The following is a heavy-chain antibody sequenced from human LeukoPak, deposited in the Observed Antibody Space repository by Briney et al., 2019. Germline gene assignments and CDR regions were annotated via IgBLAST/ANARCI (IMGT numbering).Heavy chain of an antibody. J-gene: IGHJ5*02. V-gene: IGHV1-46*01. CDR1: GYSFTSYG. Sequence: GASVKVSCKASGYSFTSYGLTWVRQAPGQGLEWMGIINPSGGSTSYAQKFQGRVTMTRDTSTSTVYMELSSLRSEDAAVYYCARDIVVVPAAISGWFDPWGQGTLVTVSS. D-gene: IGHD2-2*02. CDR3: ARDIVVVPAAISGWFDP. CDR2: INPSGGST.